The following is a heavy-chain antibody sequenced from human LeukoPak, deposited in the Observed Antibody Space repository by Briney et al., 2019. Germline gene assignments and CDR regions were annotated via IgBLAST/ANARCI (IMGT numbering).Heavy chain of an antibody. CDR3: ARRSVGATPFDY. J-gene: IGHJ4*02. V-gene: IGHV1-18*01. D-gene: IGHD1-26*01. CDR1: GYTFTSYG. CDR2: ISAYNGNT. Sequence: ASVKVSCKASGYTFTSYGISWVRQAPGHGLEWMRWISAYNGNTNYAQKLQGRVTMTTDTSTSTAYMELRSLRSDDTAVYYCARRSVGATPFDYWGQGTLVTVSS.